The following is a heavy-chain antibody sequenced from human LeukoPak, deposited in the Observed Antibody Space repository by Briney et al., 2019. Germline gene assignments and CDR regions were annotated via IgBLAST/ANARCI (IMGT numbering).Heavy chain of an antibody. D-gene: IGHD1-7*01. V-gene: IGHV4-59*08. J-gene: IGHJ5*02. Sequence: SETLXLTCTVSGGSISSYYWSWIRQPPGKGLEWIGYIYYSGSTNYNPSLKRRVNISVDTSKNQFSLKLSSVTAADTAVYYCARQDWNYSDWFDPWGQGTLVTVSS. CDR2: IYYSGST. CDR3: ARQDWNYSDWFDP. CDR1: GGSISSYY.